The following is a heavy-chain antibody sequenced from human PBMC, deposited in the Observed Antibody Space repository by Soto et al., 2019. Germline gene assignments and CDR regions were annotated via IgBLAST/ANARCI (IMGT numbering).Heavy chain of an antibody. J-gene: IGHJ4*02. D-gene: IGHD3-16*01. Sequence: EVQLVESGGGLVQPGGSLRLSCAASGFTVGSNYMTWVRQAPGKGLEWVSVIHSGGSTYYADLVKGRFTISRDNSKNTLYLQINSLRTEDTAVYYCARVPAPDGGDWGQGTLVTVSS. CDR1: GFTVGSNY. CDR2: IHSGGST. V-gene: IGHV3-66*01. CDR3: ARVPAPDGGD.